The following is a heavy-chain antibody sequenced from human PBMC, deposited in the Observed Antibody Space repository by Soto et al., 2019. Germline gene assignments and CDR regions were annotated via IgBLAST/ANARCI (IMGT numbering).Heavy chain of an antibody. Sequence: PGGSLRLSCAASGFTFSSYAMHWVRQAPGKGLEWVAVISYDGSNKYYADSVKGRFTISRDNSKNTLYLQMNSLRAEDTAVYYCASNYDSSGLFDYWGQGTLVTVSS. CDR2: ISYDGSNK. CDR3: ASNYDSSGLFDY. V-gene: IGHV3-30-3*01. CDR1: GFTFSSYA. D-gene: IGHD3-22*01. J-gene: IGHJ4*02.